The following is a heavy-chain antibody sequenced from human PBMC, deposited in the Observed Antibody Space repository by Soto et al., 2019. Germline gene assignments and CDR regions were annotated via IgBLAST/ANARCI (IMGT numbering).Heavy chain of an antibody. CDR2: IYDNGGA. D-gene: IGHD1-7*01. V-gene: IGHV4-31*03. CDR3: ARVKGGTTRRAFDS. CDR1: GDSISSGGYY. J-gene: IGHJ4*02. Sequence: QVQLQESGPGLVKPSQTLSLTCTVSGDSISSGGYYWSWIRHHPGKGLEWIGYIYDNGGAYYSPALKGRVVISVDRSENQFSLRLSSVTAADTAVYYCARVKGGTTRRAFDSWGQGTLVTVSS.